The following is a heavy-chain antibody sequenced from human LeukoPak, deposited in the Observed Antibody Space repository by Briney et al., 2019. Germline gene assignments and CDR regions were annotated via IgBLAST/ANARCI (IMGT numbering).Heavy chain of an antibody. Sequence: GASVKVSCKASGGTFSSYAISWVRQAPGQGLEWMGGIIPIFGTANYARKFQGRVTITTDESTSTAYMELSSLRSEDTAVYYCARDPGLWDYGDRRGAFDIWGQGTMVTVSS. J-gene: IGHJ3*02. D-gene: IGHD4-17*01. CDR3: ARDPGLWDYGDRRGAFDI. CDR2: IIPIFGTA. V-gene: IGHV1-69*05. CDR1: GGTFSSYA.